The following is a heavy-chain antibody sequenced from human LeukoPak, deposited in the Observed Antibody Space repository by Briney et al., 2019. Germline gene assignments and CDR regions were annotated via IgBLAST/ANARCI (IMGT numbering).Heavy chain of an antibody. J-gene: IGHJ4*02. CDR1: GFTFSSYW. V-gene: IGHV3-7*01. CDR2: IKQDGSEK. CDR3: ARAHSTIFVS. Sequence: GGSLRLSCAASGFTFSSYWMSWVRQAPGKGLEWVANIKQDGSEKYYVDSVKGRFTVSRDNAKNSLYLQMSSLRDEDTAVYYCARAHSTIFVSWGQGTLVTVSS. D-gene: IGHD3-3*01.